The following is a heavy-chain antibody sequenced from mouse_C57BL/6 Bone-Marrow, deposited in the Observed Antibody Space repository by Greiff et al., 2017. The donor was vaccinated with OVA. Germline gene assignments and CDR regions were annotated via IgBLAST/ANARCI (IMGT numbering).Heavy chain of an antibody. Sequence: EVMLVESGGGLVKPGGSLKLSCAASGFTFSSYAMSWGRQTPEKRLEWVATISDGGSYTYYPDNVKGRFTISRDNAKNNLYLQMSHLKSEDTAMYYCASSGTWFAYWGQGTLVTVSA. J-gene: IGHJ3*01. CDR1: GFTFSSYA. D-gene: IGHD4-1*01. CDR3: ASSGTWFAY. CDR2: ISDGGSYT. V-gene: IGHV5-4*03.